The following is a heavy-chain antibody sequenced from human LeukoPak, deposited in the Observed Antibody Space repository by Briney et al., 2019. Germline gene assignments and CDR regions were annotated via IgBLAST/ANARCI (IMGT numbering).Heavy chain of an antibody. CDR1: GFTFSDYY. CDR3: AREQLAYCGGHCYTGGY. CDR2: ISSSGSTI. D-gene: IGHD2-21*02. V-gene: IGHV3-11*01. J-gene: IGHJ4*02. Sequence: GGSLRLSRAASGFTFSDYYMSWIRQAPGKGLEWVSYISSSGSTIYYADSVKGRFTISRDNAKNSLYLQMNSLRAEDTAVYYCAREQLAYCGGHCYTGGYWGKGPLVTVSS.